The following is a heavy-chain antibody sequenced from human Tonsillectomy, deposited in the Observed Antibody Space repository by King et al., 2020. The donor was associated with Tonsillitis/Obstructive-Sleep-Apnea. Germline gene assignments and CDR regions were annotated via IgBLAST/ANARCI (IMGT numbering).Heavy chain of an antibody. CDR2: INPSGGST. V-gene: IGHV1-46*01. J-gene: IGHJ5*02. CDR3: ARDASGSVATTPLNWFGP. CDR1: GYTFTSYY. D-gene: IGHD5-12*01. Sequence: QLVQSGAEVKKPGASVKVSCKASGYTFTSYYMHWVRQAPGQGLEWMGIINPSGGSTSYAQKFQGRVTMTRDTSTSTFYMELGSLRSEDTAVYYCARDASGSVATTPLNWFGPWGQGTLVTVSS.